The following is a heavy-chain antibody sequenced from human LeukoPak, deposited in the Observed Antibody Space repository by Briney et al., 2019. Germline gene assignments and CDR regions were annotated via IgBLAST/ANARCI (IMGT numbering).Heavy chain of an antibody. D-gene: IGHD4-17*01. Sequence: SETLSLTCTVSGGSISRYYWSSILQPPGPGLEGLGYINYSGSTNYNPSLKSRVTMSVDTSKNQCSLKLSSVTAADTAMYYCAREGRQDYVYFDHWGQGSLVTVSS. CDR1: GGSISRYY. V-gene: IGHV4-59*01. CDR3: AREGRQDYVYFDH. CDR2: INYSGST. J-gene: IGHJ4*02.